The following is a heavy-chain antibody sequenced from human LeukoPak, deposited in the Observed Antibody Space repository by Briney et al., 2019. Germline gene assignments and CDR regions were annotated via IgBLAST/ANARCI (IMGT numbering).Heavy chain of an antibody. J-gene: IGHJ4*02. D-gene: IGHD4-23*01. CDR2: IYPGDSDT. V-gene: IGHV5-51*01. CDR3: ARQTTVVTPGLDY. CDR1: GYSFTSYW. Sequence: GESLKISCKGSGYSFTSYWIGWVRQMPGRGLEWMGIIYPGDSDTRYSPSFQGQVTISADKPISTAYLQWSSLKASDTAMYYCARQTTVVTPGLDYWGQGTLVTVSS.